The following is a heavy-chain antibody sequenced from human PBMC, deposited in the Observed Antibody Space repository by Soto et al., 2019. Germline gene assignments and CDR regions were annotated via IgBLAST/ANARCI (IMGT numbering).Heavy chain of an antibody. V-gene: IGHV1-18*01. CDR1: GYTFTSYG. D-gene: IGHD3-22*01. CDR3: ARLVHYDSSGRRLDAFDI. J-gene: IGHJ3*02. Sequence: ASVKVSCKASGYTFTSYGISWVRQAPGQGLEWMGWISAYNGNTNYAQKLQGRVTMTTDTSTSTAYMELRSLRSDDTAVYYCARLVHYDSSGRRLDAFDIWGQGTMVTVSS. CDR2: ISAYNGNT.